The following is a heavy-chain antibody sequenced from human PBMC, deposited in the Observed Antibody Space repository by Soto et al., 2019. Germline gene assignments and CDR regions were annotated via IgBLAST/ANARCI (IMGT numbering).Heavy chain of an antibody. Sequence: QLQLPESGPGLVKPSETPSLTCTVSGGFISSSSYYWGWIRQPPGKGLEWIGSISYSGSTYYNPSLKSRLTISVATSKHPFALKRSSVTAADTAVYYCARPKIAFYHWFDPWGQGTLVTVSS. V-gene: IGHV4-39*01. D-gene: IGHD3-3*02. CDR1: GGFISSSSYY. CDR2: ISYSGST. J-gene: IGHJ5*02. CDR3: ARPKIAFYHWFDP.